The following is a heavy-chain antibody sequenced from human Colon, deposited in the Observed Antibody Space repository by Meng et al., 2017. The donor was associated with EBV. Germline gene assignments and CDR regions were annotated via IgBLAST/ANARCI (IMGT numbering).Heavy chain of an antibody. J-gene: IGHJ4*02. CDR2: VSHPGSA. V-gene: IGHV4-34*01. D-gene: IGHD3-9*01. Sequence: QVLLQQLGAGLLKPSETRSLTCTVNGGSFSGYVWSWVRQPPGKGMEWIGEVSHPGSANYNPSLKSRVTISVDASEKQFSLRLTSVTAADSAVYYCARVPTTGYKDHWGQGTLVTVPS. CDR1: GGSFSGYV. CDR3: ARVPTTGYKDH.